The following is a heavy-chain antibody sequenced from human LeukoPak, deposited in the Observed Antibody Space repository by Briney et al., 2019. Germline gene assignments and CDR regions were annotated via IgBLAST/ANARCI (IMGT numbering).Heavy chain of an antibody. CDR2: ISYDGSNK. V-gene: IGHV3-30-3*01. Sequence: GGSLRLSCAASGFTFSSYAMHWVRQAPDKGLEWVAVISYDGSNKYYADSVKGRFTISRDNSKNTLYLQMNSLRAEDTAVYYCVREGFRGYSGHADYWGQGTLVTVSS. D-gene: IGHD5-12*01. CDR3: VREGFRGYSGHADY. CDR1: GFTFSSYA. J-gene: IGHJ4*02.